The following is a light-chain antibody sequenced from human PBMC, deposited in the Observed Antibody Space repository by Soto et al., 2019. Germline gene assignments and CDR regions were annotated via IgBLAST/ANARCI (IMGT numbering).Light chain of an antibody. CDR1: QSVSSY. J-gene: IGKJ4*01. V-gene: IGKV3-11*01. CDR3: KQRSNWPIT. Sequence: EIVLTQSPATLSLSPGERASLSCRASQSVSSYLGWYQQKPGQAPRLLIFEASNRATGIPARFSGSGSGTDFTLTISSLEPEDFAVYYCKQRSNWPITFGGGTKVEI. CDR2: EAS.